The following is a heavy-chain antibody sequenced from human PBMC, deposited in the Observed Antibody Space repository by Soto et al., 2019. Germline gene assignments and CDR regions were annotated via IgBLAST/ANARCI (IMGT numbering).Heavy chain of an antibody. J-gene: IGHJ4*02. Sequence: SETLSLTCTVSGGSISSYYWSWIRQPPGKGLEWIGYIYYSGSTNYNPSLKSRVSISVDTSKNQFSLKLSSVTAADTAVYYCARVTGTFFDYWGQGTLVTVSS. CDR2: IYYSGST. D-gene: IGHD1-7*01. V-gene: IGHV4-59*01. CDR1: GGSISSYY. CDR3: ARVTGTFFDY.